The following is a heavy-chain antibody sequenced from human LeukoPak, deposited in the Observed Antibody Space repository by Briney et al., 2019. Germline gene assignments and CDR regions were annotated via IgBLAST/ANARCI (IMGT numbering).Heavy chain of an antibody. CDR2: IYTSGST. D-gene: IGHD5-12*01. V-gene: IGHV4-61*02. J-gene: IGHJ5*02. CDR1: GGSISSGSYY. Sequence: SQTLSLTCTVSGGSISSGSYYWSWIRQPAGKGLEWIGRIYTSGSTNYNPSLKSRVTISVDTSKNQFSLKLSSVTAADTAVYYCARAIVVTNWFDPWGQGTLATVSS. CDR3: ARAIVVTNWFDP.